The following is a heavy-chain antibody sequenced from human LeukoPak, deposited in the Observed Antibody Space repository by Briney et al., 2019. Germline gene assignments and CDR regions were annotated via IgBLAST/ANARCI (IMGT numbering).Heavy chain of an antibody. Sequence: SETLSLTCAVSGGSISSYYWSWIRQPPGKGLEWIGYIYYSGSTNYNPSLKSRVTISVDTSKNQFSLKLSSVTAADTAVYYCAKAVADYYMDVWGKGTTVTVSS. CDR2: IYYSGST. V-gene: IGHV4-59*01. CDR3: AKAVADYYMDV. J-gene: IGHJ6*03. CDR1: GGSISSYY. D-gene: IGHD6-19*01.